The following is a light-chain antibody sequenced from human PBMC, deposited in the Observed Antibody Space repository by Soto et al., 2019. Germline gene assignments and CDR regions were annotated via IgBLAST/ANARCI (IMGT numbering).Light chain of an antibody. Sequence: DIQMTQSPSTLSASVGDRVTITCRASQSISSWLAWYQQKPGKAPKLLIYKASSLESGVPSRFSGCGSWTDFTLTIRSLQPDAFATYDCQQYNSYRYSFGQGTKLEIK. CDR1: QSISSW. CDR3: QQYNSYRYS. CDR2: KAS. J-gene: IGKJ2*01. V-gene: IGKV1-5*03.